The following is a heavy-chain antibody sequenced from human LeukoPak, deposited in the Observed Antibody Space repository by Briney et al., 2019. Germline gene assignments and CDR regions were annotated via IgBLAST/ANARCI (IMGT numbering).Heavy chain of an antibody. D-gene: IGHD4-17*01. Sequence: PSETLSLTCTVSVGSINNYYRCWLRQPPGQGLEWIGYIYYSGSTNYSTSLKSRVTISVHTSNNQFSLKLNSVTAADTAVYYCARDNGDYVWDNWGQGTLVTVSS. J-gene: IGHJ4*02. CDR2: IYYSGST. CDR3: ARDNGDYVWDN. CDR1: VGSINNYY. V-gene: IGHV4-59*01.